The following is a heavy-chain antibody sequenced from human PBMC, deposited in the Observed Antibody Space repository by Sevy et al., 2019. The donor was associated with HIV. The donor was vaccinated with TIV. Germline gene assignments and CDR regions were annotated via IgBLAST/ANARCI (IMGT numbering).Heavy chain of an antibody. D-gene: IGHD6-13*01. CDR1: GGTFSSYA. CDR3: ARDWVPRSSSWTGDWFDP. CDR2: IIPIFGTA. Sequence: ASVKVSCKASGGTFSSYAISWVRQAPGQGLEWMGGIIPIFGTANYAQKFQGRVTITADESTSTAYMELSSLRSEDTAVYYCARDWVPRSSSWTGDWFDPWGQGTLVTVSS. J-gene: IGHJ5*02. V-gene: IGHV1-69*13.